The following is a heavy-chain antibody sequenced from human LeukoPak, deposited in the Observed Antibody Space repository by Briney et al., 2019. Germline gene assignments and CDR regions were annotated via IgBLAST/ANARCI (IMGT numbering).Heavy chain of an antibody. CDR3: ATNSTHCSGGSCFGFDY. J-gene: IGHJ4*02. Sequence: GGSLRLSCAASGFTFSSFVLSWVRQAPGKGLEWVSGISGSTSTTYYADSVKGRFSISRDNSKNTVYLQMNSLRTEDTAVYYCATNSTHCSGGSCFGFDYWGQGILVTVSS. CDR2: ISGSTSTT. D-gene: IGHD2-15*01. CDR1: GFTFSSFV. V-gene: IGHV3-23*01.